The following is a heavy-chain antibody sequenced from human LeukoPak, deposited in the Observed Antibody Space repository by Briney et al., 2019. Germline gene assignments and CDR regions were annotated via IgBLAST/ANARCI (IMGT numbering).Heavy chain of an antibody. Sequence: GRSLRLSCAASGFTFSSYAMHWVRQAPGKGLEWVAVISYDGSNKYYADSVKGRFTISRDNSKNTLSLQLSSLRAEDTAVYYCARFTSSGFLDLWGQGTLVTVSS. J-gene: IGHJ5*02. D-gene: IGHD3-22*01. CDR2: ISYDGSNK. CDR1: GFTFSSYA. CDR3: ARFTSSGFLDL. V-gene: IGHV3-30-3*01.